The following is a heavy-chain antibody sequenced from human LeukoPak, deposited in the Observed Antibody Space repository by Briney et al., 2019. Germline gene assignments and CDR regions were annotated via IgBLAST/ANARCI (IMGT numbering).Heavy chain of an antibody. Sequence: ASVKVSCKASGGTFSSYAISWVRQAPGQGLEWMGIINPSGGSTSYAQKFQGRVTMTRDTSTSTVYMELSSLRSEDTAVYYCARVGYDYVWGSYRSYYFDYWGQGTLVTVSS. CDR2: INPSGGST. CDR1: GGTFSSYA. V-gene: IGHV1-46*01. J-gene: IGHJ4*02. CDR3: ARVGYDYVWGSYRSYYFDY. D-gene: IGHD3-16*02.